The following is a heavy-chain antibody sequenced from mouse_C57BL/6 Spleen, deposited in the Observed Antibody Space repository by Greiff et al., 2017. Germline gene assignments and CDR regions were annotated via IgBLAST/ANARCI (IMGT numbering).Heavy chain of an antibody. D-gene: IGHD1-1*01. V-gene: IGHV1-82*01. CDR3: ARSGITTVVARDFDY. CDR1: GYAFSSSW. J-gene: IGHJ2*01. CDR2: ISPGDGDP. Sequence: QVQLQQSGPELVKPGASVKISCKASGYAFSSSWMNWVKQRPGKGLEWIGRISPGDGDPNYNGKFKGKATLTADKSSSTAYMQLSSLTSEDSAVYFCARSGITTVVARDFDYWGQGTTLTVSS.